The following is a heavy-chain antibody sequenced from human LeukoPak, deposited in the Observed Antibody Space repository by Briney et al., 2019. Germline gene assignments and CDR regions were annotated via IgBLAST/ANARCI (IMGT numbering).Heavy chain of an antibody. CDR1: GFTFDDYA. CDR3: AKEADYYDSSGYDY. Sequence: GGSLRLSCAASGFTFDDYAMHWVRQALGEGLEWVSGISWNSGSIGYADSVKGRFTISRDNAKNSLYLQMNSLRAEDTALYYCAKEADYYDSSGYDYWGQGTLVTVSS. CDR2: ISWNSGSI. V-gene: IGHV3-9*01. D-gene: IGHD3-22*01. J-gene: IGHJ4*02.